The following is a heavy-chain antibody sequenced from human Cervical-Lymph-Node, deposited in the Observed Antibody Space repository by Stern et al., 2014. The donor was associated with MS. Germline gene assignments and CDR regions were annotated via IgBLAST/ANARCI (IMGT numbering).Heavy chain of an antibody. CDR1: EGTFSDIA. CDR3: AAGVSRFLESDY. D-gene: IGHD3-3*01. V-gene: IGHV1-69*01. Sequence: QLVQSGAELKKPGSSVKVSCKASEGTFSDIAISWVRQAPGQGLEWMGGIIPIFDTPNYAKRFMGRVKITADESSSTAYLELSSLRSEDTAVYYCAAGVSRFLESDYWGQGTLVTVSS. CDR2: IIPIFDTP. J-gene: IGHJ4*02.